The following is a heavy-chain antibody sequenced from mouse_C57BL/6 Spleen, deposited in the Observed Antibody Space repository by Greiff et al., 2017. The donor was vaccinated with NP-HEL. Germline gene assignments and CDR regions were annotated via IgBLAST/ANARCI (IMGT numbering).Heavy chain of an antibody. CDR1: GYTFTDYE. D-gene: IGHD1-1*01. V-gene: IGHV1-15*01. CDR3: TRPYHYYGSSYGFAY. J-gene: IGHJ3*01. CDR2: IDPETGGT. Sequence: VQLQQSGAELVRPGASVTLSCKASGYTFTDYEMHWVKQTPVHGLEWIGAIDPETGGTAYNQKFKGKAILTADKSSSTAYMELRSLTSEDSAVYYCTRPYHYYGSSYGFAYWGQGTLVTVSA.